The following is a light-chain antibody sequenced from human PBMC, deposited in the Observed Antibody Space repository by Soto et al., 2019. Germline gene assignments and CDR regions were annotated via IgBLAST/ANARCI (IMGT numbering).Light chain of an antibody. CDR1: SGHNNYA. CDR2: LNSDGSH. V-gene: IGLV4-69*01. J-gene: IGLJ3*02. CDR3: QTWGTGIQV. Sequence: QSVLTQSPSASASLGASVKLTCTLSSGHNNYAIAWHQQQPEKGPRYLMKLNSDGSHNKGDGIPDRFSGSRSGSERYLTISSLQSDDEADYYCQTWGTGIQVFGGGTQLTVL.